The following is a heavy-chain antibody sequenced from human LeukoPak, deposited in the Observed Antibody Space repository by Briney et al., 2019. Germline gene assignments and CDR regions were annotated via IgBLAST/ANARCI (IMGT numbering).Heavy chain of an antibody. CDR3: VKDKGPMVRGDGMDV. J-gene: IGHJ6*02. D-gene: IGHD3-10*01. Sequence: PGGSLRLSCAVSGFTFDGNAMHWVRQAPGKGLECVAGVSWNSGIIAYADSVKGRFTISRDNAKNSLYLQMNSLRPEDTAMYYCVKDKGPMVRGDGMDVWGQGTAVTASS. CDR1: GFTFDGNA. V-gene: IGHV3-9*01. CDR2: VSWNSGII.